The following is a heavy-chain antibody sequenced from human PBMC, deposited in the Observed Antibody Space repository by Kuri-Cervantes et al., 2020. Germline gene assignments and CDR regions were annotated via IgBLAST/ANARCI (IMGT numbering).Heavy chain of an antibody. J-gene: IGHJ3*02. V-gene: IGHV1-18*01. CDR2: ISAYNGDT. CDR3: ARDTRVAATLNNDAFDI. Sequence: ASVKVSCKASGYTFTSYGISWVRQAPGQGLEWMGWISAYNGDTNYAQKLQGRVTMTRDTSISTAYMGLRSLRSDDTAVYYCARDTRVAATLNNDAFDIWGQGTMVTVSS. CDR1: GYTFTSYG. D-gene: IGHD2-15*01.